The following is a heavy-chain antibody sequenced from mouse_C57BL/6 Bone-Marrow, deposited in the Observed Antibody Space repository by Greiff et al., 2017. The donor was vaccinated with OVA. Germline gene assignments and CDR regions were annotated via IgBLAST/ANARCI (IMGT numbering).Heavy chain of an antibody. J-gene: IGHJ3*01. V-gene: IGHV1-76*01. CDR1: GYTFTDYY. CDR2: IYPGSGNT. CDR3: ARGKGGFAY. Sequence: VQLQQSGAELVRPGASVKLSCKASGYTFTDYYINWVKQRPGQGLEWIARIYPGSGNTYYNEKFKGTATLTADKSSSTAYMQLSSLTSEDSAVYFSARGKGGFAYWGQGTLVTVSA.